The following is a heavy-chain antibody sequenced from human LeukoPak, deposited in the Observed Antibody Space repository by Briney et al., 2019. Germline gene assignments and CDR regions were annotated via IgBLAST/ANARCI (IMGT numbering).Heavy chain of an antibody. Sequence: SETLSLTCNVSGGSIGGHTFYWAWIRQPPGKGLEWIATIYYNGNTFYNPSLKSRVAISIDMSKSQFSLHLSSVTAADTAIYYCARLTALAGHRGAFDIWGPETIVTVSS. D-gene: IGHD6-19*01. J-gene: IGHJ3*02. CDR1: GGSIGGHTFY. V-gene: IGHV4-39*01. CDR3: ARLTALAGHRGAFDI. CDR2: IYYNGNT.